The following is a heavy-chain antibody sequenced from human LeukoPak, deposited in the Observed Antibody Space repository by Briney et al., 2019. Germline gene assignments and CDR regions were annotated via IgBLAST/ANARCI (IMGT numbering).Heavy chain of an antibody. CDR2: ISGSGGST. D-gene: IGHD5-18*01. CDR1: GFTFSSYA. Sequence: PGGSLRLSCAASGFTFSSYAMSWVRQAPGKGLEWVSVISGSGGSTYYADSVKGRFTISRDNSKNTLYLQMNSLRAEDTAVYYCASDTAMVIYYYYYMDVWGKGTTVTVSS. J-gene: IGHJ6*03. V-gene: IGHV3-23*01. CDR3: ASDTAMVIYYYYYMDV.